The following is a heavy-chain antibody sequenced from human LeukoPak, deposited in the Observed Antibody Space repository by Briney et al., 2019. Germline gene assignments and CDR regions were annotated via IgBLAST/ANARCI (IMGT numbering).Heavy chain of an antibody. CDR2: IYYSGST. CDR1: GGSISSGDHY. V-gene: IGHV4-30-4*01. J-gene: IGHJ4*02. CDR3: ARGVGYYGSGTYYLGVHYSDY. D-gene: IGHD3-10*01. Sequence: PSETLSLTCTVSGGSISSGDHYWSWIRQPPGKGLEWIGYIYYSGSTYYNPSLKSRVTISVSTSKNQFSMKLTSVTAADTAVYYCARGVGYYGSGTYYLGVHYSDYWGQGTLVTVSS.